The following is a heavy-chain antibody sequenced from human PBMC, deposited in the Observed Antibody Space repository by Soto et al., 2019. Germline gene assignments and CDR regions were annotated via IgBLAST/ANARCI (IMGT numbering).Heavy chain of an antibody. D-gene: IGHD3-22*01. CDR1: GFAFSRYA. CDR3: AREAYYDSSGYWPYYYYGMDV. V-gene: IGHV3-30-3*01. CDR2: ISYDGSKK. Sequence: TGGSLRLSCAASGFAFSRYAMHWVRQAPGKGLEWVAVISYDGSKKYFGDSVKGRFTISRDKSKNTLYLQMNSLRAEDTAVYYCAREAYYDSSGYWPYYYYGMDVWGQGTTVTVSS. J-gene: IGHJ6*02.